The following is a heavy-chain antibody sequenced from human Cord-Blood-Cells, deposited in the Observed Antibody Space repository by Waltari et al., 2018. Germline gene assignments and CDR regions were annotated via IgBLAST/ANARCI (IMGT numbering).Heavy chain of an antibody. Sequence: QVQLVQSGAEVKKPGASVKVSCKASGYTFTGYYMHWVRQAPGQGLEWMGWINPNSGGTNYAQKFQGWVTMTRDTSISTAYMELSRLRSDDTAVYYCARDRCSGGSCYSDAFDIWGQGTMVTVSS. J-gene: IGHJ3*02. CDR2: INPNSGGT. D-gene: IGHD2-15*01. CDR1: GYTFTGYY. CDR3: ARDRCSGGSCYSDAFDI. V-gene: IGHV1-2*04.